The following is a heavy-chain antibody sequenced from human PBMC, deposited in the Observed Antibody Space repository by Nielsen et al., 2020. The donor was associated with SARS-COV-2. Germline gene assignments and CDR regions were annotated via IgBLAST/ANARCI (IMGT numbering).Heavy chain of an antibody. CDR1: GYSIGRGYY. Sequence: SETLSLTCNVTGYSIGRGYYWAWIRQSPGKGLEWIGEINHSGSTNYNPSLKSRVTISIATSKKQFSLNLSSVTAADMAVYYCARRAEGLELWRRYFYYMDVWGKGTTVTVSS. D-gene: IGHD5-18*01. J-gene: IGHJ6*03. V-gene: IGHV4-38-2*02. CDR3: ARRAEGLELWRRYFYYMDV. CDR2: INHSGST.